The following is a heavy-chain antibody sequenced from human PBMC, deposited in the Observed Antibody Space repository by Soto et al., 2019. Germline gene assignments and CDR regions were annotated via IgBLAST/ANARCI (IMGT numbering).Heavy chain of an antibody. Sequence: EVPLLESGGGLVQPGGSLRLSCAASGFTFSNYAVTWVRQAPGKGLEWVSTTSGSGGSTYYADSVKGRFTISRDNSKNPLYRQMNSLRAEDTAVYYCAKDQGSSWYEIDYWGQGTLVTVSS. J-gene: IGHJ4*02. D-gene: IGHD6-13*01. CDR1: GFTFSNYA. CDR3: AKDQGSSWYEIDY. V-gene: IGHV3-23*01. CDR2: TSGSGGST.